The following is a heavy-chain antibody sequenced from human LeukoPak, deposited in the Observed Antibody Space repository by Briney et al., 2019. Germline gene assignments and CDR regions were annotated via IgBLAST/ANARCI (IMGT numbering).Heavy chain of an antibody. CDR3: ARAFYEYSFDY. V-gene: IGHV4-34*01. CDR2: INHSGST. CDR1: GGSFSGYY. D-gene: IGHD2/OR15-2a*01. Sequence: SETLSLTCAVYGGSFSGYYWSWIRQPPGKGLEWIGEINHSGSTNSNPSLKSRVTISGDTSKNQFSLMLTSVTAADTAVYYCARAFYEYSFDYWGQGTLVTVSS. J-gene: IGHJ4*02.